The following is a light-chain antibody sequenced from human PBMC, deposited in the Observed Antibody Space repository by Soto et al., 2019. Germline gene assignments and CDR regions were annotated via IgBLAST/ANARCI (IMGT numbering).Light chain of an antibody. J-gene: IGKJ4*01. CDR3: QQYNVWPLT. V-gene: IGKV3-15*01. CDR1: QSVNSN. Sequence: EIVMTQSPVTLSVSPGDRANLACRASQSVNSNLAWYQQKPGQTPKLLIYVASTRATGIPARFSGSGSGTEFTLTISSLQSEDFAVYYCQQYNVWPLTFGGGTNVEFK. CDR2: VAS.